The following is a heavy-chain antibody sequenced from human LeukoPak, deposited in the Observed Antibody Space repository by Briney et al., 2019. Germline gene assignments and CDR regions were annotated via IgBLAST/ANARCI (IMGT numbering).Heavy chain of an antibody. D-gene: IGHD6-13*01. CDR1: GYTFTSYY. CDR3: ARAGFSSSWYRGGRYFDY. Sequence: GASVKVSCKASGYTFTSYYMHWVRQAPGQGLEWMGIINPSGGSTSYAQKFQGRVTMTRDTSTSTVYVELSSLRSEDTAVYYCARAGFSSSWYRGGRYFDYWGQGTLVTVSS. J-gene: IGHJ4*02. CDR2: INPSGGST. V-gene: IGHV1-46*01.